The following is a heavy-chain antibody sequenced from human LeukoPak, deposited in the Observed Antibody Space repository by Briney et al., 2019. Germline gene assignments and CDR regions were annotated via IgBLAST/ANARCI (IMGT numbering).Heavy chain of an antibody. Sequence: SVKVSCKASGGTFSSYAISWVRQAPGQGLEWVGGIIPIFGTANYAQKFQGRVTITADESTSTAYMELSSLRSEDTAVYYCAREGEEQQLALYYFDYWGQGTLVTVSS. D-gene: IGHD6-13*01. CDR3: AREGEEQQLALYYFDY. V-gene: IGHV1-69*01. CDR2: IIPIFGTA. CDR1: GGTFSSYA. J-gene: IGHJ4*02.